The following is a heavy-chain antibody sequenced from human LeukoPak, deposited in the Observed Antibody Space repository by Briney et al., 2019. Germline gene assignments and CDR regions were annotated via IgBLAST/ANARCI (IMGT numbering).Heavy chain of an antibody. D-gene: IGHD6-6*01. CDR1: GFTFSSHT. CDR2: ISGSGVNI. Sequence: PGGSLRLSCAASGFTFSSHTMSWVRQAPGKGLEWVSGISGSGVNIYYANSVKGRFTISRDKFMNTLYLQMNSLRAEDTAVYYCARGRGLPVRPPNEGFLDYRGRGTLVTVSS. V-gene: IGHV3-23*01. J-gene: IGHJ4*02. CDR3: ARGRGLPVRPPNEGFLDY.